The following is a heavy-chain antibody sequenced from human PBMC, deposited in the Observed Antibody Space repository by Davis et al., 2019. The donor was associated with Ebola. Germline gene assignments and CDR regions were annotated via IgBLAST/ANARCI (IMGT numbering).Heavy chain of an antibody. CDR1: GGFVSSGGYS. V-gene: IGHV4-30-4*07. CDR3: ARGDSYYDPTGFYAGPEAPDH. CDR2: YYYTGNT. D-gene: IGHD3-16*01. J-gene: IGHJ4*02. Sequence: LRLSCDVSGGFVSSGGYSWSWIRQPPGKGLEWIGYYYYTGNTYYNPSLKTRVTISIDTSRNQFSLKLTSVTAADTAVYYCARGDSYYDPTGFYAGPEAPDHWGQGSLVSVSS.